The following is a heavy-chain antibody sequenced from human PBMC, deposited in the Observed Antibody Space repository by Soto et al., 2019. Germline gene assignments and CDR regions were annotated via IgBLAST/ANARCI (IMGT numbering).Heavy chain of an antibody. CDR3: AKYRRTDAEGYTLDF. V-gene: IGHV4-59*01. CDR1: GYSISGYY. D-gene: IGHD5-18*01. J-gene: IGHJ4*02. Sequence: TLSLTCHLFGYSISGYYWLWNRQPAGKGLEWIGYVHYSGSTKYNPSYESVVTISEETSKNQFSLRVTSVTAADTAVYYCAKYRRTDAEGYTLDFWGQGMLVTVSS. CDR2: VHYSGST.